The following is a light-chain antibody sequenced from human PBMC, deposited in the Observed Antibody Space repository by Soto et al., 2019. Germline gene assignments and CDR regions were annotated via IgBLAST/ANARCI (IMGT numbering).Light chain of an antibody. V-gene: IGKV3-20*01. CDR1: QSVNSRY. CDR2: GVS. CDR3: HQYYTSPRA. J-gene: IGKJ1*01. Sequence: AFTQPAGTLPLSAGERATPSSRASQSVNSRYLAWYQQKAGQAPRLLIYGVSSRAAGIPDRFSGSGSGTDFTLTISRLEPEDSAIYYCHQYYTSPRAFGQGTKVDTK.